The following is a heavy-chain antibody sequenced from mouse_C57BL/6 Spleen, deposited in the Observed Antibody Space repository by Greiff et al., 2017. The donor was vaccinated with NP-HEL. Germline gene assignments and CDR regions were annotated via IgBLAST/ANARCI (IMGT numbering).Heavy chain of an antibody. D-gene: IGHD6-2*01. J-gene: IGHJ3*01. CDR2: INPNNGGT. CDR3: ARGGEDSVSWFAY. V-gene: IGHV1-22*01. CDR1: GYTFTDYN. Sequence: EVQLQQSGPELVKPGASVKMSCKASGYTFTDYNMHWVKQSHGKSLEWIGYINPNNGGTSYNQKFKGKATLTVNKSSSTAYMELRSLTSEDSAVYYCARGGEDSVSWFAYWGQGTLVTVSA.